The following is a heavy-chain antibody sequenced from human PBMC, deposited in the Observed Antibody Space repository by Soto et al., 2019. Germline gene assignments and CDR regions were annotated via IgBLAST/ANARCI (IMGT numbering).Heavy chain of an antibody. V-gene: IGHV1-3*01. CDR1: GYTFTSYT. CDR3: AKDIETASGGYDYFYFYGMDV. CDR2: INAGNGNT. J-gene: IGHJ6*02. Sequence: ASVKVSCKASGYTFTSYTMHWVRQAPGQRLEWMGWINAGNGNTKYSQKFQGRVTITRDTSASTAYMELSSLRSEDTAIYYCAKDIETASGGYDYFYFYGMDVWGQGTTVTVSS. D-gene: IGHD5-12*01.